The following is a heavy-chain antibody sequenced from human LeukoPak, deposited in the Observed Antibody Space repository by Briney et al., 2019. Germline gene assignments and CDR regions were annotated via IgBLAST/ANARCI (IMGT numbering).Heavy chain of an antibody. Sequence: GGSLRLSCAASGFTFSSYAMHWVRQAPGKGLEWVAVISYDGSNKYYADSVKGRFTISRDNSKNTLYLQMNSLRAEDTAVYYCARDYGDYSSFLGTADYWGQGTLVTVSS. CDR1: GFTFSSYA. CDR3: ARDYGDYSSFLGTADY. J-gene: IGHJ4*02. D-gene: IGHD4-17*01. V-gene: IGHV3-30*04. CDR2: ISYDGSNK.